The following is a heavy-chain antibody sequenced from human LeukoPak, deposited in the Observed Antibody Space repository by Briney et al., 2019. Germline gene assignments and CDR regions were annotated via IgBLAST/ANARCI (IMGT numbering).Heavy chain of an antibody. D-gene: IGHD3-22*01. V-gene: IGHV3-30*18. Sequence: GGSLRLSCAASGFTFSSYGMHWVRQAPGQGLEWVAVISYDGSNKYYADSVKGRFTISRDNSKNTLYLQMNSLRAEDTAVYYCAKDATMIVVATPDHWGQGTLVTVSS. CDR1: GFTFSSYG. J-gene: IGHJ4*02. CDR2: ISYDGSNK. CDR3: AKDATMIVVATPDH.